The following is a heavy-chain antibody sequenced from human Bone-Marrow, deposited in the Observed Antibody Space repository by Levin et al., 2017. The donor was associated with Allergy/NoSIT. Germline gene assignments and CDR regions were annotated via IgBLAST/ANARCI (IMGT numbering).Heavy chain of an antibody. Sequence: SVKVSCKISGDIFSSYMIGWVRQAPGEGLEWMGGIILLFGPAHYAQKFQDRVSISADDSTATVYMELTNLKSDDTAMYYCARGGFCTSGSCTIDFWGQGTLVTVSS. V-gene: IGHV1-69*13. CDR3: ARGGFCTSGSCTIDF. CDR1: GDIFSSYM. J-gene: IGHJ4*02. CDR2: IILLFGPA. D-gene: IGHD2-8*01.